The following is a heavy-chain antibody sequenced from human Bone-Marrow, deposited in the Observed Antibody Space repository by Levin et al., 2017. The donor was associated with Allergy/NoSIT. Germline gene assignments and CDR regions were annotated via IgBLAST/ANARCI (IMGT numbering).Heavy chain of an antibody. D-gene: IGHD2-21*01. CDR2: ISSLGDKT. J-gene: IGHJ6*02. CDR3: AKRRFCGDYYYYGLDV. Sequence: PGGSLRLSCAASGFSFSGCAMSWVRHVPGKGLEWVSGISSLGDKTYYSDSVKGRFTVSRDNSEHILYLQMNSLRAEDTGVYYCAKRRFCGDYYYYGLDVWGQGTTVTISS. V-gene: IGHV3-23*01. CDR1: GFSFSGCA.